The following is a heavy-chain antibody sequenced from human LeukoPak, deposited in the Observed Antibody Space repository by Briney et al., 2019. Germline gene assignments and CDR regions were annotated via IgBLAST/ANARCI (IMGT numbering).Heavy chain of an antibody. CDR1: YTXXXXY. Sequence: YTXXXXYMHWVRQAPGQGLEWMGIINPSGGSTSYAQKFQGRVTMTRDTSTSTVYMELSSLRSEDTAVYYCARQGVVVSVWGQGTTVTVSS. J-gene: IGHJ6*02. CDR3: ARQGVVVSV. CDR2: INPSGGST. D-gene: IGHD3-22*01. V-gene: IGHV1-46*01.